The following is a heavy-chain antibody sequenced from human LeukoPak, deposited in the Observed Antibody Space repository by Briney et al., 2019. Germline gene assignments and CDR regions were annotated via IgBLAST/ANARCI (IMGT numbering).Heavy chain of an antibody. V-gene: IGHV3-23*01. CDR1: GFTFSSYA. D-gene: IGHD2-15*01. J-gene: IGHJ6*02. CDR3: AKAPGVLPRYYYGMDV. CDR2: ISGSGGST. Sequence: GSLRLSCAASGFTFSSYAMSWVRQAPGKGLEWVSAISGSGGSTYYADPVKGRFTISRDNSKNTLYLQMNSLRAEDTAVYYCAKAPGVLPRYYYGMDVWGQGTTVTVSS.